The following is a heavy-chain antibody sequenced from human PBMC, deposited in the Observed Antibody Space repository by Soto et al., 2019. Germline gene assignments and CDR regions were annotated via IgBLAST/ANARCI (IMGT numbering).Heavy chain of an antibody. CDR3: AKLLDDSSAFDY. V-gene: IGHV3-30*18. CDR1: GFTFSSYG. J-gene: IGHJ4*02. CDR2: ISYDGSNK. Sequence: GGSLRLSCAASGFTFSSYGMHWVRQAPGKGLEWVAVISYDGSNKYYADSVKGRFTISRDNSKNTLYLQMNSLRAEDTAVYYCAKLLDDSSAFDYWGQGTLVTVSS. D-gene: IGHD3-22*01.